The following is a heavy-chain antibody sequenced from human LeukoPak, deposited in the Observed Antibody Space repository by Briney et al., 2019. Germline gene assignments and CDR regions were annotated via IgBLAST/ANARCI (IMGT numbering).Heavy chain of an antibody. CDR3: ARVRVFGVVIYYYGMDV. CDR1: GGSFSGYY. Sequence: ETLSLTCAVYGGSFSGYYWSWTRQPPGKGLEWIGEINHSGSTNYNPSLKSRVTISVDTSKNQFSLKLSSVTAADTAVYYCARVRVFGVVIYYYGMDVWGQGTTVTVSS. D-gene: IGHD3-3*01. J-gene: IGHJ6*02. V-gene: IGHV4-34*01. CDR2: INHSGST.